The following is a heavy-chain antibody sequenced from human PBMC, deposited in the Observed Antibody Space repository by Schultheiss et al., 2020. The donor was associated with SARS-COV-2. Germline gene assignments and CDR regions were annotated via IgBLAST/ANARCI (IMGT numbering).Heavy chain of an antibody. CDR3: APSSSSGWYYFDY. CDR2: IWYDGRNK. Sequence: GESLKISCAASGFTFSSYGMFWVRQTPDKGLEWVAVIWYDGRNKYYADSVEGRFTISRDNAKNSLYLQMNSLRAEDTAVYYCAPSSSSGWYYFDYWGQGTLVTGSS. D-gene: IGHD6-19*01. CDR1: GFTFSSYG. V-gene: IGHV3-33*03. J-gene: IGHJ4*02.